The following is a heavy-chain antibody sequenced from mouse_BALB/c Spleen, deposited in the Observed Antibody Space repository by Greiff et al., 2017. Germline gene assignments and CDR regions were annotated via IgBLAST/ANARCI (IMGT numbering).Heavy chain of an antibody. V-gene: IGHV1S137*01. D-gene: IGHD2-3*01. CDR1: GYTFTDYA. CDR3: AREGDGYFPYYFDY. J-gene: IGHJ2*01. Sequence: QVQLKESGAELVRPGVSVKISCKGSGYTFTDYAMHWVKQSHAKSLEWIGVISTYYGDASYNQKFKGKATMTVDKSSSTAYMELARLTSEDSAIYYCAREGDGYFPYYFDYWGQGTTLTVSS. CDR2: ISTYYGDA.